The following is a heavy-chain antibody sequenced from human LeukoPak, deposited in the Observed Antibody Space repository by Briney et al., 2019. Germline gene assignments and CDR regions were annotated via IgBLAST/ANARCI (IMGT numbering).Heavy chain of an antibody. D-gene: IGHD3-16*01. CDR3: ASRGGYEPFDY. J-gene: IGHJ4*02. Sequence: GRSLRLSCAASGFTFSDYYMSWIRQAPGKGLEWVSYISSSSSYTNYADSVKGRFTISRDNAKNSLYLQMNSLRAEDTAVYYCASRGGYEPFDYWGQGTLVTVSS. CDR2: ISSSSSYT. CDR1: GFTFSDYY. V-gene: IGHV3-11*06.